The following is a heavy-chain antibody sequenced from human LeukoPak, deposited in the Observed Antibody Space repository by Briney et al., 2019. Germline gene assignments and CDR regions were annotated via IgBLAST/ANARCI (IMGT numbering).Heavy chain of an antibody. Sequence: ASVKVSCKASGYTFINYDINWVRQVTGQGLEWMGWISAYNGNTNYAQKLQGRVTMTTDTSTSTAYMELRSLRSDDTAVYYCARDSKDIVGATLGAFDIWGQGTMVTVSS. CDR3: ARDSKDIVGATLGAFDI. CDR2: ISAYNGNT. D-gene: IGHD1-26*01. V-gene: IGHV1-18*01. J-gene: IGHJ3*02. CDR1: GYTFINYD.